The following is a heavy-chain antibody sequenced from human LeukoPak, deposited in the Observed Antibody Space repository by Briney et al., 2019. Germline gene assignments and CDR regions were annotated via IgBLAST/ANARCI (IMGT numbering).Heavy chain of an antibody. V-gene: IGHV5-51*01. CDR2: IYPGDSDT. D-gene: IGHD1-26*01. J-gene: IGHJ6*03. CDR3: ASQSGSYGLAYYYYYMDV. Sequence: GESLKISCKGSGYSFTSYWIGWVRQMPGKGLEWMGIIYPGDSDTRYSPSFQGQVTISADKSISTAYLQWSSLRASDTAMYYCASQSGSYGLAYYYYYMDVWGKGTTVTVSS. CDR1: GYSFTSYW.